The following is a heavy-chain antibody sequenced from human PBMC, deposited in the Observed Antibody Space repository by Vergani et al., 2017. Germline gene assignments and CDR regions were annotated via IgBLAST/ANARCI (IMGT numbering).Heavy chain of an antibody. J-gene: IGHJ3*02. D-gene: IGHD4-17*01. CDR3: AKGLPVSVEVYDYGDYADAFDI. V-gene: IGHV1-18*01. Sequence: QVQLVQSGAEVKKPGASVKVSCKASGYTFTSYGISWVRQAPGQGLEWMGWISAYNGNTNYAQKLQGRVTMTTDTSTTTAYMERRSLRSDDTAVYYWAKGLPVSVEVYDYGDYADAFDIWGQGTMVTVSS. CDR2: ISAYNGNT. CDR1: GYTFTSYG.